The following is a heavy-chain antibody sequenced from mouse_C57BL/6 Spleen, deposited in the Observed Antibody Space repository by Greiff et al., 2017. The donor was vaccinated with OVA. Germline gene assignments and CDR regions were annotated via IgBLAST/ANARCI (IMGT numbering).Heavy chain of an antibody. V-gene: IGHV1-52*01. D-gene: IGHD1-1*01. CDR3: ARAPLITTVVAHWYFGV. Sequence: QVQLQQPGAELVRPGSSVKLSCKASGYTFTSYWMHWVKQTPIQGLEWIGNIDPSDSATHYNQKFKDKVTLTVDKSSSTAYMQLSILTSDDSAVYYCARAPLITTVVAHWYFGVWGTGTTVTVSS. J-gene: IGHJ1*03. CDR1: GYTFTSYW. CDR2: IDPSDSAT.